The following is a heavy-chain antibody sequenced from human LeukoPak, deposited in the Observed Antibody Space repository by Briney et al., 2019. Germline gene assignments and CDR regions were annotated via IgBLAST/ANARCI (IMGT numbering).Heavy chain of an antibody. D-gene: IGHD2-21*01. Sequence: ASVKVSCKASGYTFTSYGISWVRQAPGQGLEWMGWISAYNGNTNYAQKLQGRVTMTTDTSTSTAYMELRSLRSDDTAVYYCARDGPGFAVPYYGMDVWGQGTTVTVSS. V-gene: IGHV1-18*01. CDR2: ISAYNGNT. J-gene: IGHJ6*02. CDR1: GYTFTSYG. CDR3: ARDGPGFAVPYYGMDV.